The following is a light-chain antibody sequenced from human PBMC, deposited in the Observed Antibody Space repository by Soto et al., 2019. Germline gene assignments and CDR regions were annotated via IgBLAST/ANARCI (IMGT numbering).Light chain of an antibody. V-gene: IGKV2-28*01. CDR1: QSLLHSNGYNY. CDR2: LGS. J-gene: IGKJ4*01. CDR3: MQALQTPLT. Sequence: DFVMTQSPLSLPVSPGEPASISCRSSQSLLHSNGYNYLDWYLQKPGQSPQLLIYLGSNRASGVTGRFSGSGSGTDFTLKISRVEAEDVGVYYCMQALQTPLTFGGGTKVEIK.